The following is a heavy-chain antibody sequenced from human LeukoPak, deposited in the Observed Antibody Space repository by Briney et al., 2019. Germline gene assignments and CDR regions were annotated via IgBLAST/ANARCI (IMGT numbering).Heavy chain of an antibody. CDR2: IIPILGIA. D-gene: IGHD3-3*01. V-gene: IGHV1-69*04. J-gene: IGHJ4*02. Sequence: ASVKVSCKASGGTFSSYAISWVRQAPGQGLAWMGRIIPILGIANYAQKFQGRVTITADKSTSTAYMELSSLRSEDTAVYYCARDREDFWSGYYSDYWGQGTLVTVSS. CDR3: ARDREDFWSGYYSDY. CDR1: GGTFSSYA.